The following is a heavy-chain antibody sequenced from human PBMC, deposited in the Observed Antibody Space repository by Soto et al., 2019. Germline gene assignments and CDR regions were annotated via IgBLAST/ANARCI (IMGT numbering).Heavy chain of an antibody. CDR3: ASRSGWYEPIDY. D-gene: IGHD6-19*01. J-gene: IGHJ4*02. CDR2: IYYSGST. Sequence: SETLSLTCTVSGGSISSYYWSWIRQPPGKGLEWIGYIYYSGSTNYNPSLKSRVTISVDTSKNQFSLKLSSVTAADTAVYYCASRSGWYEPIDYWGPGILVTVSS. V-gene: IGHV4-59*01. CDR1: GGSISSYY.